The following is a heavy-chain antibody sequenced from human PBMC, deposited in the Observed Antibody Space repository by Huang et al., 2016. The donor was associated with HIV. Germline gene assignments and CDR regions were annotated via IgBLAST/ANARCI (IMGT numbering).Heavy chain of an antibody. Sequence: QVQLQESGRGLVKPSETLSLTCTVSGGSISSSFYYWGWIRQSPGKGLEWIGSMLYSGSTYYTPSLNSPVTISADTSNSQFSLKLTSVTAADSAVYYCVRHRPNYDFWSGYYPYFDDWGQGTLVTVSS. CDR1: GGSISSSFYY. CDR3: VRHRPNYDFWSGYYPYFDD. D-gene: IGHD3-3*01. V-gene: IGHV4-39*01. CDR2: MLYSGST. J-gene: IGHJ4*02.